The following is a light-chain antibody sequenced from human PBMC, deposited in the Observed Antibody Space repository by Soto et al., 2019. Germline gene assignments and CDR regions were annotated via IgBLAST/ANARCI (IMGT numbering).Light chain of an antibody. Sequence: QSALTQPASVSGSPGQSITISCTGTSSDVGGYNYVSWYQQHPGKAPKLMIYEVSNRPSGVSNRFSGSKSGNTASLTISGLKAEEEADYYCSSYTSSSNHVVFGGGTKITVL. V-gene: IGLV2-14*01. J-gene: IGLJ2*01. CDR1: SSDVGGYNY. CDR3: SSYTSSSNHVV. CDR2: EVS.